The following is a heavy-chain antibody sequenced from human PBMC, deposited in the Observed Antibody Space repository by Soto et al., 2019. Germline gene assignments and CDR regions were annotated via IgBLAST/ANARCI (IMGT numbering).Heavy chain of an antibody. D-gene: IGHD3-16*01. CDR1: GFSASTTY. Sequence: EVQLVETGGGLIQPGGSLRLSRAASGFSASTTYMSWVRQAPGKGLEWVSVTYSDGTTSYADSVKGRFTISRDNSKNTLYLQMNSLRAEDTAVYYCTRGLGWFDPWGQGTLVTVSS. V-gene: IGHV3-53*02. CDR2: TYSDGTT. J-gene: IGHJ5*02. CDR3: TRGLGWFDP.